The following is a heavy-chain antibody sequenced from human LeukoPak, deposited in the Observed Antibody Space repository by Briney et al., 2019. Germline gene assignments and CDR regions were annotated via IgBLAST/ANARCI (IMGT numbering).Heavy chain of an antibody. CDR1: GGSISSSSDY. Sequence: SETLSLTCTVSGGSISSSSDYWAWIRQPPGKGLEWIGITYYSGSIYYNLSLKSRVTISVDTSKNQFSLKLSSVTAADTAVYYCARRRGDVWGKGTTVSVSS. V-gene: IGHV4-39*01. J-gene: IGHJ6*04. CDR2: TYYSGSI. CDR3: ARRRGDV.